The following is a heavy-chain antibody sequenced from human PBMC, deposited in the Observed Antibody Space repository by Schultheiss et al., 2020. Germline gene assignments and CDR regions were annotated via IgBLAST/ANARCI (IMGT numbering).Heavy chain of an antibody. V-gene: IGHV3-30-3*01. J-gene: IGHJ4*02. CDR2: ISYDGSNK. CDR1: GFTFSSYA. CDR3: ATLVATPDY. Sequence: GESLKISCAASGFTFSSYAMHWVRQAPGKGLEWVAVISYDGSNKYYADSVKGRFTISRDNSKNTLYLQMNSLRDEDTAVYYCATLVATPDYWGQGTLVTVSS. D-gene: IGHD5-12*01.